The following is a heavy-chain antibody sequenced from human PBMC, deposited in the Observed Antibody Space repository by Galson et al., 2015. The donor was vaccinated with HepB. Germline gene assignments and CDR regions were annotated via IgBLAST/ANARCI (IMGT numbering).Heavy chain of an antibody. J-gene: IGHJ4*02. CDR1: GGSINTDHW. CDR2: AYHSGYV. CDR3: ARHLPLPPRHDYLNS. D-gene: IGHD1-14*01. V-gene: IGHV4-4*02. Sequence: LSLTCAVSGGSINTDHWWSWVRQPPGKGLEWIGEAYHSGYVNYNPSLKSRVSISIDKSKNQFSRIVNSVTAADTAVYYCARHLPLPPRHDYLNSWGQGALVTVSS.